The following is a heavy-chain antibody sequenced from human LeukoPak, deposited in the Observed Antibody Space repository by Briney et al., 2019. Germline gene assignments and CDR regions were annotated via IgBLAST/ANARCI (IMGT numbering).Heavy chain of an antibody. Sequence: GGSLRLSCAASGFTFSTYGMHWVRQAPGKGLEWVAVISYDGNDRYYADSIKDRLTISRDISKNTLYLQMNSLRTEDTAVYYCARDLAMGALDFDCWGQGTLVTVSS. D-gene: IGHD3-16*01. CDR2: ISYDGNDR. CDR3: ARDLAMGALDFDC. CDR1: GFTFSTYG. J-gene: IGHJ4*02. V-gene: IGHV3-30*03.